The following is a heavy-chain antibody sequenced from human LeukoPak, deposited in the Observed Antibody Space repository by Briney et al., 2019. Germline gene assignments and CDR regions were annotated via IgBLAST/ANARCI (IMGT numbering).Heavy chain of an antibody. CDR1: GFTFVTYA. CDR2: ISFDGSDK. CDR3: ARDGYYGSGSYLGAFDI. V-gene: IGHV3-30*04. Sequence: GRSLRLSCAASGFTFVTYAMHWVRQAPGKGLEWVAVISFDGSDKYYTDSVKGRFTISRDNSKNTLYLQMNSLRAEDTAVYYCARDGYYGSGSYLGAFDIWGQGTMVTVSS. D-gene: IGHD3-10*01. J-gene: IGHJ3*02.